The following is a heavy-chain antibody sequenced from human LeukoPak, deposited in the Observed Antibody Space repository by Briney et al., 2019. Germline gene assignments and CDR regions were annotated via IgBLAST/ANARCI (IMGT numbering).Heavy chain of an antibody. J-gene: IGHJ4*02. D-gene: IGHD5-24*01. CDR2: IYYSGST. V-gene: IGHV4-59*01. CDR1: GGSIRSYY. Sequence: KPSETLSLTCTVSGGSIRSYYWSWIRQPPGKGLEWIGYIYYSGSTNYNPSLKSRVTISVDTSKSQFSLKLSSVTAADTAVYYCARLEGYGYFDYWGQGTLVTVSS. CDR3: ARLEGYGYFDY.